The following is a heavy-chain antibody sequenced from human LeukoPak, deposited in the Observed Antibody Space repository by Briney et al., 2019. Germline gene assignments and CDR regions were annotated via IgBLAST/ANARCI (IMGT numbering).Heavy chain of an antibody. Sequence: GGSLGLSCAGSGFTFSSYDMSWVRQAPGKGLEWVSVISGSGGSTYYADSVKGRFTISRDNSKNTLYLQMNSLRAEDTARYYCAKYYYGSGRFDYWGQGTLVTVSS. V-gene: IGHV3-23*01. CDR1: GFTFSSYD. D-gene: IGHD3-10*01. J-gene: IGHJ4*02. CDR3: AKYYYGSGRFDY. CDR2: ISGSGGST.